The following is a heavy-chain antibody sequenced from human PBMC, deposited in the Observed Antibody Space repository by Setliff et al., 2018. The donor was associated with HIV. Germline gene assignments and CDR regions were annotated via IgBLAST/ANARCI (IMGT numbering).Heavy chain of an antibody. J-gene: IGHJ1*01. CDR2: ISYDGSNK. V-gene: IGHV3-30*14. D-gene: IGHD6-6*01. Sequence: PGGSLRLSCAASGFIFSTEAMHWVRQAPGKGLEWVAVISYDGSNKYYADSVKGRFTISRDNSKNTLYLQLNSLRTEDTAMYYCAGSLYRASRDNWGQGTLVTVSS. CDR3: AGSLYRASRDN. CDR1: GFIFSTEA.